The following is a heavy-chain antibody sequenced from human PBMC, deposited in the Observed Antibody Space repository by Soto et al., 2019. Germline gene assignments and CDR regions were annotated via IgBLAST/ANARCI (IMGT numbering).Heavy chain of an antibody. D-gene: IGHD3-10*01. V-gene: IGHV4-4*07. CDR2: IYTSGST. CDR3: ARFGVHYYYDGMDV. Sequence: PSETLSLTCTVSGGSISSYYWSWIRQPAGKGLEWIGRIYTSGSTNYNPSLKSRVTMSVDTSKNQFSLKLSSVTAADTAVYCCARFGVHYYYDGMDVWGQGTTVTVSS. J-gene: IGHJ6*02. CDR1: GGSISSYY.